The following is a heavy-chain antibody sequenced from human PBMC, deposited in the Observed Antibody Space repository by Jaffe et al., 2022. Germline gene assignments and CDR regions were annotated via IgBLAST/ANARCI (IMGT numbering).Heavy chain of an antibody. J-gene: IGHJ5*02. D-gene: IGHD6-13*01. CDR1: GGSISSSSYY. V-gene: IGHV4-39*01. Sequence: QLQLQESGPGLVKPSETLSLTCTVSGGSISSSSYYWGWIRQPPGKGLEWIGSIYYSGSTYYNPSLKSRVTISVDTSKNQFSLKLSSVTAADTAVYYCARHSLAAAGGYNWFDPWGQGTLVTVSS. CDR2: IYYSGST. CDR3: ARHSLAAAGGYNWFDP.